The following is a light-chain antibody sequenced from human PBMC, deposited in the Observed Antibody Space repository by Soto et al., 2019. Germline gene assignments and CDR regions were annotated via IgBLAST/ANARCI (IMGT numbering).Light chain of an antibody. Sequence: DIQMTQSPSSLSASVGDRVTITCRASHNIISYLHWYQHKPGKAPKLLIYAASSLHSGVPSRFSGSGSGTDFTLTISSLQPEDFATYYCQQSYSNPRTFGGGTKVEIK. J-gene: IGKJ4*01. CDR2: AAS. V-gene: IGKV1-39*01. CDR1: HNIISY. CDR3: QQSYSNPRT.